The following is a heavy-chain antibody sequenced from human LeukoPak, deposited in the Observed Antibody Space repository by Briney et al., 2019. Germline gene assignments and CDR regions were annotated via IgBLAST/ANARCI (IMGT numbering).Heavy chain of an antibody. CDR3: AKDVKTYYYDSSGYSPFDY. D-gene: IGHD3-22*01. CDR1: GFTFSSYA. CDR2: INGSGGST. Sequence: PGGSLRLSCAASGFTFSSYAMSWVRQAPGKGLEWVSAINGSGGSTYYADSVKGRFTISRDNSKNTLYLQMNSLRAEDTAVYYCAKDVKTYYYDSSGYSPFDYWGQGTLVTVSS. V-gene: IGHV3-23*01. J-gene: IGHJ4*02.